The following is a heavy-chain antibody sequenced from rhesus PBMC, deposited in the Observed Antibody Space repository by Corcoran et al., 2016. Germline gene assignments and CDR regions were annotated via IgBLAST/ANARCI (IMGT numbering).Heavy chain of an antibody. V-gene: IGHV4-80*01. D-gene: IGHD3-28*01. CDR2: IKGNRVST. CDR3: AMAWGGSGYYNRFDV. CDR1: GASISSYW. J-gene: IGHJ5-1*01. Sequence: QVQLQESGPGLVKPSETLSLTCTVSGASISSYWWSWIRQPPGKGLEWIGVIKGNRVSTNYTPALRSRVTISRDTSMNRCSLKLSSVTAADTAVYYCAMAWGGSGYYNRFDVWGPGVLVTVSS.